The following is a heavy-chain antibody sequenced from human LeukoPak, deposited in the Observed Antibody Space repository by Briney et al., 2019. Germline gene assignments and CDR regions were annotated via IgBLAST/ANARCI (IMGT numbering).Heavy chain of an antibody. CDR2: ISSSSSYI. CDR3: LPCCGSGRWGYYFDC. CDR1: GFTFSSYS. D-gene: IGHD3-10*01. J-gene: IGHJ4*02. Sequence: GGSLRLSCAASGFTFSSYSMNWVRQAPGKGLEWVSSISSSSSYIYYADSVKGRFTISRDNAKNSLYLQMNSLRAEDTAVYYCLPCCGSGRWGYYFDCWGQGTLVTVSS. V-gene: IGHV3-21*01.